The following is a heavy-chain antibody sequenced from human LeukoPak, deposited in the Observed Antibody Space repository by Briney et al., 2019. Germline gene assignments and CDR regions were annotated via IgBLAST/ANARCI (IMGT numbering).Heavy chain of an antibody. J-gene: IGHJ4*02. Sequence: ETLSLTCTVSGGSIRSSSYYWGWIRQPPGKGLEWIGSIYYSGSTYYNPSLKSRVTISVDTSKNQFSLKLSSVTAADTAVYYCARLPYSYVDYWGQGTLVTVSS. CDR1: GGSIRSSSYY. CDR2: IYYSGST. V-gene: IGHV4-39*01. D-gene: IGHD5-18*01. CDR3: ARLPYSYVDY.